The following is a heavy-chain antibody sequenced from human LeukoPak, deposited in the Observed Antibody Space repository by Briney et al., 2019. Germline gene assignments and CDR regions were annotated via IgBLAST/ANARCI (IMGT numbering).Heavy chain of an antibody. J-gene: IGHJ4*02. CDR3: AREYDYGDYDLGY. CDR1: GYTFTGYY. CDR2: INPNSGGT. D-gene: IGHD4-17*01. Sequence: ASVKVSCKASGYTFTGYYMHWVRQAPGQGLEWMGWINPNSGGTNYAQKFQGRVTMTRDTSISTAYMELSRLRSDDTAVYYCAREYDYGDYDLGYWGQGTLVTVSS. V-gene: IGHV1-2*02.